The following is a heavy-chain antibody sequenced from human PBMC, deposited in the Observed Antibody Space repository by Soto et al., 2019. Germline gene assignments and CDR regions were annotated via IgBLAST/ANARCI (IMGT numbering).Heavy chain of an antibody. J-gene: IGHJ4*02. CDR1: GGTFSSYT. D-gene: IGHD6-13*01. CDR3: ARDRLAAADHFDY. CDR2: IIPILGIA. Sequence: SVKVSCKASGGTFSSYTISWVRQAPGQGLEWMGRIIPILGIANYAQKFQGRVTITADKSTSTAYMELSSLRSEDTAVYYCARDRLAAADHFDYWGQGTLVTVSS. V-gene: IGHV1-69*04.